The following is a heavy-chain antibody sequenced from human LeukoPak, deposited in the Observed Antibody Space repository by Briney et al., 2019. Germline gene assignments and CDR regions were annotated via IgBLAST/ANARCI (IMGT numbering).Heavy chain of an antibody. CDR2: INPNSGGT. V-gene: IGHV1-2*02. D-gene: IGHD6-19*01. CDR3: ARDSDSSGWYGGYNWFDP. J-gene: IGHJ5*02. CDR1: GYTFTNYD. Sequence: ASVKVSCKASGYTFTNYDINWVRQAAGQGHEWMGWINPNSGGTNYAQKFQGRVTMTRDTSISTAYMELSRLRSDDTAVYYCARDSDSSGWYGGYNWFDPWGQGTLLTVSS.